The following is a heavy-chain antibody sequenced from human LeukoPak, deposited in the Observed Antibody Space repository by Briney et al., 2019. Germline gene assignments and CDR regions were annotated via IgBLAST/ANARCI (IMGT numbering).Heavy chain of an antibody. Sequence: GGSLRLSCAASGFTFSSCWMSWVRQAPGKGLEWVANIKQDGSEKYYVDSVKGRFTISRDNAKNSLYLQMNSLRAEDTAVYYCATTTVTVPREDYWGQGTLVTVSS. CDR3: ATTTVTVPREDY. J-gene: IGHJ4*02. CDR2: IKQDGSEK. V-gene: IGHV3-7*01. D-gene: IGHD4-17*01. CDR1: GFTFSSCW.